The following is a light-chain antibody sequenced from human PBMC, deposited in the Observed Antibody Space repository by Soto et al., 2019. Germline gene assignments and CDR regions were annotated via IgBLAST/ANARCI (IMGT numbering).Light chain of an antibody. J-gene: IGKJ4*01. Sequence: EIVMTQSPATLSVSPGERATLSCRASQSVTNNWLAWYQQKPGQAPRLLIYGVSTRATGIPARFSGSGSGAEFTLTISSLQSEDFAVYYCQQYCSWPPTFGGGTKVEIK. V-gene: IGKV3-15*01. CDR2: GVS. CDR1: QSVTNN. CDR3: QQYCSWPPT.